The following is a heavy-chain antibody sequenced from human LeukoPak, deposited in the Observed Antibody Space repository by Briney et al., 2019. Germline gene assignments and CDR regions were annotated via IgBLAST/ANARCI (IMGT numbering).Heavy chain of an antibody. D-gene: IGHD6-13*01. V-gene: IGHV4-39*01. CDR3: ARHRAAAGTLDY. CDR2: IYYSGST. CDR1: GGSISSSSYY. Sequence: SETLSLTCTVSGGSISSSSYYWGWIRQPPGKGLEWIGSIYYSGSTYYNPSLKSRVTISVDTSKNQFSLKLSSVTAADTAVYYCARHRAAAGTLDYWGQGTLLTVSS. J-gene: IGHJ4*02.